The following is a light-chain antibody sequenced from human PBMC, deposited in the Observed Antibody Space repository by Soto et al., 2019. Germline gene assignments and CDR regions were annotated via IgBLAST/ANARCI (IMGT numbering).Light chain of an antibody. CDR1: SSDIGAGYD. CDR2: GNT. CDR3: QYSLRDSHV. J-gene: IGLJ1*01. Sequence: QSVLTQPPSVSGAPGQRVTISCTGSSSDIGAGYDVHCYQQLPGTAPKLLIYGNTKRPSGVPDRFFGSKSGSSASLAIIGLQAEHQADYYCQYSLRDSHVFGTGTKVTVL. V-gene: IGLV1-40*01.